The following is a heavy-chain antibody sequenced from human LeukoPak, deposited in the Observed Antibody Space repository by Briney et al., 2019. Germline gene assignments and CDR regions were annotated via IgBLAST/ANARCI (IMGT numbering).Heavy chain of an antibody. D-gene: IGHD2-2*02. CDR3: ATLGYCSSTSCYRGSFDY. CDR1: GYTLTELS. CDR2: FDPEDGET. J-gene: IGHJ4*02. Sequence: ASVKVSCKVSGYTLTELSMHWVRQAPGKGLEWMGGFDPEDGETIYAQKFQGRVTMTEDTSTDTAYMELSSLRSEDTAVYYCATLGYCSSTSCYRGSFDYWGQGTLVTVSS. V-gene: IGHV1-24*01.